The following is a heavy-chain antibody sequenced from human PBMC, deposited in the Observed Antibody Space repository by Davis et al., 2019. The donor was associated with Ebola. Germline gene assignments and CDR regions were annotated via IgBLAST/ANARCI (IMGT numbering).Heavy chain of an antibody. CDR1: GYTFTSYG. Sequence: ASVKVSCKASGYTFTSYGITWVRQAPGQGLEWMGWINPHNGNTNYAQNVRGRVTMTTDTSASTAYLELSSLRSEDTAVYYCARQLDSWGQGTLVTVST. J-gene: IGHJ5*01. CDR3: ARQLDS. V-gene: IGHV1-18*04. CDR2: INPHNGNT.